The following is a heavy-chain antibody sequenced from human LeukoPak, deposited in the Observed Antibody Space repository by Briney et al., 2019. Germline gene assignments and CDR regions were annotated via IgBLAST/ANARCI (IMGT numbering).Heavy chain of an antibody. D-gene: IGHD3-10*01. CDR3: ATLWFGELFPIMDV. CDR1: GYTLTALS. V-gene: IGHV1-24*01. J-gene: IGHJ6*04. Sequence: ASVKVSYKVSGYTLTALSMHWVRQAPGKGLEWMGGFDPEDGETIYAQKFQGRVTMTEDTSTDTAYMELSSLRSEDTAVYYCATLWFGELFPIMDVWGKGTTVTVSS. CDR2: FDPEDGET.